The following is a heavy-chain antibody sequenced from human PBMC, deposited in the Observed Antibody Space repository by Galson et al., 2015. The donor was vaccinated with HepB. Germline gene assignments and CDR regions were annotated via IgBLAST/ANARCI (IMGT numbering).Heavy chain of an antibody. J-gene: IGHJ4*02. Sequence: SLRLSCAASGFTFDDYTMHWVRQAPGKGLEWVSLISWDGGSTYYADSVKGRFTISRDNSKNSLYLQMNSLRTEDTALYYCYAAGTGGDYWGQGTLVTVSS. CDR1: GFTFDDYT. D-gene: IGHD6-13*01. CDR3: YAAGTGGDY. CDR2: ISWDGGST. V-gene: IGHV3-43*01.